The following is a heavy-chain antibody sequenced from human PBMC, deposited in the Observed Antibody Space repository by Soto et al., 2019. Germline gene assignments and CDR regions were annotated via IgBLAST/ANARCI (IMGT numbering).Heavy chain of an antibody. CDR2: INPSDGST. J-gene: IGHJ4*02. V-gene: IGHV1-46*01. D-gene: IGHD3-22*01. Sequence: QVQLVQSGAEVKKPGASVKVSCKASGYTFTAYYMHWVRQAPGQGLEWMGLINPSDGSTTYAQKFQGRVTMTRDSSTSTLYRELSSLRSEDTAVYYCAREGEYYFDSSGYCFVFWGQGTLVTVSS. CDR1: GYTFTAYY. CDR3: AREGEYYFDSSGYCFVF.